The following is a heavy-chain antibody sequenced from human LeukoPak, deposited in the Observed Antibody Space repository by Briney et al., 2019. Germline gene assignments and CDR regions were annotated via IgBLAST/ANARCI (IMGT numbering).Heavy chain of an antibody. V-gene: IGHV3-48*03. D-gene: IGHD2-21*02. Sequence: PGGSLRLSCAASGFTFSSHEMDWVRQAPGKGLEWVSYISSSGSTIYYAHSVKGQFTISRDNAKNSLYLQMNSLRAEDTAVYYCARDRRSDSRFDYWGQGTLVPVSS. CDR3: ARDRRSDSRFDY. CDR1: GFTFSSHE. J-gene: IGHJ4*02. CDR2: ISSSGSTI.